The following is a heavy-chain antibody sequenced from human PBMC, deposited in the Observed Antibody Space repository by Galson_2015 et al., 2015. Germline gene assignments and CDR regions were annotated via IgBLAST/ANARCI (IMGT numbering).Heavy chain of an antibody. D-gene: IGHD3-10*01. CDR1: GYTFTGYY. Sequence: SVKVSCKAPGYTFTGYYMHWVRQAPGQGLEWMGWINPNSGGTNYAQKFQGWVTMTRDTSISTAYMELSRLRSDDTAVYYCARDEMTHMVRGKNGMDVWSQGTTVTVSS. J-gene: IGHJ6*02. V-gene: IGHV1-2*04. CDR3: ARDEMTHMVRGKNGMDV. CDR2: INPNSGGT.